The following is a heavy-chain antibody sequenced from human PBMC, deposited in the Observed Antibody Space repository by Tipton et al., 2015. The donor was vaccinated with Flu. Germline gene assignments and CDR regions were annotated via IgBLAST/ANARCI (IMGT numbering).Heavy chain of an antibody. J-gene: IGHJ2*01. V-gene: IGHV1-69*09. CDR1: GGNFINYA. D-gene: IGHD6-19*01. CDR2: IVPILGMT. Sequence: QLVQSGAEVKKPGSSVKVSCKASGGNFINYAISWVRQAPGQGLEWMGRIVPILGMTNYAQKFEGRVTITADRSTSTAYMELSSLRSKDTAVYYCARGVAGTGNWYIDLWGRGTLVTVSS. CDR3: ARGVAGTGNWYIDL.